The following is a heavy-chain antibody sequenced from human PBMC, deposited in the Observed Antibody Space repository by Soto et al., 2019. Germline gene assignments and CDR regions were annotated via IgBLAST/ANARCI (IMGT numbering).Heavy chain of an antibody. Sequence: QVQLQESGPGLVKPSQTLSLTCTVSGGSISSGDYYWSWIRQHPGKGLEWIGYIYYSGSTYYNPSLRSRVTISVDTSKNQFSLNLSSVTAADTAVYYCARVQGSSFDFDIWGQGTMVTVSS. V-gene: IGHV4-31*03. CDR3: ARVQGSSFDFDI. D-gene: IGHD6-6*01. CDR2: IYYSGST. CDR1: GGSISSGDYY. J-gene: IGHJ3*02.